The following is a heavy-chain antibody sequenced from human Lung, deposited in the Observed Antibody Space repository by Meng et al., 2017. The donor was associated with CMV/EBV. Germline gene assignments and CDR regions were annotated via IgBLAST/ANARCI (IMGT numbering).Heavy chain of an antibody. CDR2: ISSSSSYI. V-gene: IGHV3-21*01. CDR3: ARDPSGSYDY. D-gene: IGHD1-26*01. J-gene: IGHJ4*02. Sequence: GGSLRLXCAASGFTFSSYSMNWVRQAPGKGLEWVSSISSSSSYIYYADSVKGRFTISRDNAKNSLYLQMNSLRAEDTAVYYCARDPSGSYDYWGKGTLVTVSS. CDR1: GFTFSSYS.